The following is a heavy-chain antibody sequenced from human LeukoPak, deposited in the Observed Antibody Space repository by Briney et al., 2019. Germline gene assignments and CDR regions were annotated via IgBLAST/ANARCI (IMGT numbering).Heavy chain of an antibody. D-gene: IGHD3-10*01. V-gene: IGHV3-23*01. CDR1: GFIFSGFA. Sequence: PGGSLRLSCAASGFIFSGFAMSWVRQGPGKGLEWASAISGSGGSTYNADSVKGRFTISRDNSKNTLYLQMNSLRAEDTAVYYCAKSNSGSYYSLDNWGQGALVTVSS. J-gene: IGHJ4*02. CDR3: AKSNSGSYYSLDN. CDR2: ISGSGGST.